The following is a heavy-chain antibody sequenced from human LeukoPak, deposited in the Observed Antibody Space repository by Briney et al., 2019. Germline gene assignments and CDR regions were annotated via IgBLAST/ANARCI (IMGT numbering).Heavy chain of an antibody. CDR3: ARNGYSGYDRLNWFDP. D-gene: IGHD5-12*01. Sequence: GGSLRLSCAASGFTFSDYYMTWLRQAPGKGLEWVSSISSGSTYTNYADSAKGRFTISRDNAKNSLYLQMNSLRVEDTAVYYCARNGYSGYDRLNWFDPWGQGTLVTVSS. J-gene: IGHJ5*02. CDR1: GFTFSDYY. V-gene: IGHV3-11*03. CDR2: ISSGSTYT.